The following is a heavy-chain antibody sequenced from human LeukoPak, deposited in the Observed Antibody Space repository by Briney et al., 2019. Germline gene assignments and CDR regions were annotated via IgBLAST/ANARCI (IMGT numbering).Heavy chain of an antibody. Sequence: PGGSLRLSSAASGFTFSSYWMHWVRHAPDKGLVWVSRINSDGSTTNYADSVKGRFTISRDNAKNTLYLQINGLRAEDTGVYYCARDLHYWGQGTLVTVSS. J-gene: IGHJ4*02. CDR3: ARDLHY. V-gene: IGHV3-74*01. CDR1: GFTFSSYW. CDR2: INSDGSTT.